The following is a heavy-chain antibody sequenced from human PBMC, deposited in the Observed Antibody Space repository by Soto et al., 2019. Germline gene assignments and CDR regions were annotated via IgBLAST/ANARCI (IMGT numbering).Heavy chain of an antibody. J-gene: IGHJ6*02. CDR3: RSSTSCYDESCVDV. D-gene: IGHD2-2*01. Sequence: PSETLSLTCAVSGYSISSGNYWAWIRQPPGRGLEWIGSLYHIGSTHYNTSLKSRVTISVDTSKNHFSLELSSVTAADTAVYYCRSSTSCYDESCVDVWGQGTMVTVSS. CDR2: LYHIGST. V-gene: IGHV4-38-2*01. CDR1: GYSISSGNY.